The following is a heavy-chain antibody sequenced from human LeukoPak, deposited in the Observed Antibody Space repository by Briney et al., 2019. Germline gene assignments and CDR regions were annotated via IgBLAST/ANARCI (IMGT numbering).Heavy chain of an antibody. J-gene: IGHJ4*02. Sequence: GGSLRLSCAASGFSFSSYEMNWVRQAPGKGLEWVSSISSSSSYIYYADSVKGRFTISRDNAKNSLYLQMHSLRAEDTAVYYCARDLMGWDLHYFDYWGQGTLVTVSS. CDR3: ARDLMGWDLHYFDY. D-gene: IGHD1-26*01. V-gene: IGHV3-21*01. CDR1: GFSFSSYE. CDR2: ISSSSSYI.